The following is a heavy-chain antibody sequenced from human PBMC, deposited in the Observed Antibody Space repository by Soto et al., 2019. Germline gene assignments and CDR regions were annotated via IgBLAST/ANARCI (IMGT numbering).Heavy chain of an antibody. V-gene: IGHV1-2*04. CDR1: GYTFTGYY. Sequence: QVQLVQSGAEVKKPGASVKVSCKASGYTFTGYYMHWVRQAPGQRLEWMGWINPNSGGTNYAQKFQGWVTMTRDTSISTAYMELSRLRSDDTAVYYCARGLTPTYYYGSGSYYGMDVWGQGTTVTVSS. CDR3: ARGLTPTYYYGSGSYYGMDV. D-gene: IGHD3-10*01. CDR2: INPNSGGT. J-gene: IGHJ6*02.